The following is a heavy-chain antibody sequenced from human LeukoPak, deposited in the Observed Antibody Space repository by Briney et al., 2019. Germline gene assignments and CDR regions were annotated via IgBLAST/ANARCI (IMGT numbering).Heavy chain of an antibody. CDR2: MNPNSGNT. D-gene: IGHD3-16*02. Sequence: GASVKVSCKASGYTFTSYDINWVRQATGQWLEWMGWMNPNSGNTGYAQKFQGRVTITRNTSISTAYMELSSLRSEDTAVYYCARGCLSYVWGSYRYFDYWGQGTLVTVSS. V-gene: IGHV1-8*03. CDR3: ARGCLSYVWGSYRYFDY. J-gene: IGHJ4*02. CDR1: GYTFTSYD.